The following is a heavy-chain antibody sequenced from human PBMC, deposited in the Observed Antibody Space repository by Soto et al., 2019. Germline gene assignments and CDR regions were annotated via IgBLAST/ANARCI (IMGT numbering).Heavy chain of an antibody. Sequence: SETLSLTCAVYGGSFSGYYGSWIRQPPGKGLEWIGEINHSGSTNYNPSLKSRVTISVDTSKNQFSLKLSSVTAADTAVYYCARGLRPRIAAAGNGMDVWGQGTTVTVSS. D-gene: IGHD6-13*01. J-gene: IGHJ6*02. CDR2: INHSGST. V-gene: IGHV4-34*01. CDR3: ARGLRPRIAAAGNGMDV. CDR1: GGSFSGYY.